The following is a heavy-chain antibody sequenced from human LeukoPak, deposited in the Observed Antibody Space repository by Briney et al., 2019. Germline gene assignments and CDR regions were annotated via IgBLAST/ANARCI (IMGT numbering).Heavy chain of an antibody. J-gene: IGHJ5*02. V-gene: IGHV1-8*01. CDR2: MNPNSGNT. D-gene: IGHD6-19*01. CDR1: GYTFTSYD. CDR3: ARGRGSGWSSGNWFDP. Sequence: ASVRVSCKASGYTFTSYDINWVRQATGQGLEWMGWMNPNSGNTGYAQKFQGRVTMTRNTSISTAYMELSSLRSEDTAVYYCARGRGSGWSSGNWFDPWGQGTLVTVSS.